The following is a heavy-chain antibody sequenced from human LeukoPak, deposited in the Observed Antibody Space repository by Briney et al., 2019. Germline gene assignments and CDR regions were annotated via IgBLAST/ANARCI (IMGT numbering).Heavy chain of an antibody. CDR2: INPNSGGT. D-gene: IGHD2-15*01. CDR3: ARDLEGYCSGGRCYPRLDY. CDR1: GYTFTGYY. J-gene: IGHJ4*02. Sequence: ASVKVSCKASGYTFTGYYMHRVRQAPGQGLEWMGRINPNSGGTNYAQKFQGRVTMTRDTSISTAYMELSRLRSDDTAVYYCARDLEGYCSGGRCYPRLDYWGQGTLVTVSS. V-gene: IGHV1-2*06.